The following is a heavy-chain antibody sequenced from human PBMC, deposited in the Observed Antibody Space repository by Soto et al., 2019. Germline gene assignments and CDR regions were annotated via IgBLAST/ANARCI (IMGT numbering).Heavy chain of an antibody. Sequence: QVQLQESGPGLVKPSQTLSLICTVSGTSITSGGYYWSWIRQHPGKGLEWIGCIYSSGSTSYNPSLKSRLATSVDTSKNQFSLSLSSVTAADTAVYYCTRGTLHWGQGTLVTVSS. J-gene: IGHJ4*02. CDR2: IYSSGST. CDR3: TRGTLH. CDR1: GTSITSGGYY. V-gene: IGHV4-31*03.